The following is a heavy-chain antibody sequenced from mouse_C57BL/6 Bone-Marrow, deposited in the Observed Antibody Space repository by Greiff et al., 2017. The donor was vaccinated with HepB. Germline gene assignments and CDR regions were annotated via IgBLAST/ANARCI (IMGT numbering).Heavy chain of an antibody. CDR1: GFTFSSYG. Sequence: EVQRVESGGDLVKPGGSLKLSCAASGFTFSSYGMSWVRQTPDKRLEWVATISSGGSYTYSPDSVKGRFTISRDNAKNTLYLQMSSLKSEGTAMYYYARSVWFAYWGQGNLVTVSA. V-gene: IGHV5-6*01. CDR2: ISSGGSYT. J-gene: IGHJ3*01. CDR3: ARSVWFAY.